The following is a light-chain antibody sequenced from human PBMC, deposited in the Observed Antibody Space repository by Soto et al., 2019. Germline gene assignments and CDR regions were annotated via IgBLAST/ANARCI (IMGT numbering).Light chain of an antibody. Sequence: QSVLTQPPSVSGAPGQRVTISCTGSSSNIGAGYDVHWYQQLPGTPPKLLIYGNNNRPSGVPDRFAGSKSGTSASLAITGLQAEDEADYYCQSYDSSLSGSVVFGGGTKLTVL. CDR1: SSNIGAGYD. V-gene: IGLV1-40*01. CDR2: GNN. CDR3: QSYDSSLSGSVV. J-gene: IGLJ2*01.